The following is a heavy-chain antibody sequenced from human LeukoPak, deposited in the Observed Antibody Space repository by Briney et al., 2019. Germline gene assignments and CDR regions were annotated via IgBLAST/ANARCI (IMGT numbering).Heavy chain of an antibody. CDR3: ATLYGSSAGTFDI. CDR2: IYYSGST. Sequence: SETLSLTCIVSGGSLSSSSYYWGWIRQPPGKGLEWIGSIYYSGSTYYSPSLKSRVTISVDSSKNQFSLKLSSVTAADTAVFYCATLYGSSAGTFDIWGQGTMVTVSS. D-gene: IGHD6-6*01. V-gene: IGHV4-39*01. CDR1: GGSLSSSSYY. J-gene: IGHJ3*02.